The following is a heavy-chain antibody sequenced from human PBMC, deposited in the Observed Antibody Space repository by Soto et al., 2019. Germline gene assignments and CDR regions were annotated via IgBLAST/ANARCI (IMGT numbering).Heavy chain of an antibody. CDR1: GYTFTSYY. D-gene: IGHD2-15*01. J-gene: IGHJ4*02. CDR3: ARLGSVVVAAGNY. V-gene: IGHV1-46*01. CDR2: INPSGGST. Sequence: QVQLVQSGAEVKKPGASVKVSCKASGYTFTSYYMHWVRQAPGQGLEWMGIINPSGGSTSYAQKFQGIVTMTRDTSTGTAYMELSSLRSEDTAVYYCARLGSVVVAAGNYWGQGTLVTVSS.